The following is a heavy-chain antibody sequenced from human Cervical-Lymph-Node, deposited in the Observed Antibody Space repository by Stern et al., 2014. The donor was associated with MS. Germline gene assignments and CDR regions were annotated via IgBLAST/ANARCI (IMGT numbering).Heavy chain of an antibody. CDR1: GYIFTGYY. Sequence: VQLEESGAEVKKPGASVKVSCKTSGYIFTGYYIHWLRQAPGQGLEWMGRINPNSGDTNYAPAFQGRVTMTRDTSISTAHMELNRLRSADTAVYYCASTVHLSSGWYDPFDYWGQGSLVTVS. CDR2: INPNSGDT. V-gene: IGHV1-2*06. D-gene: IGHD6-19*01. CDR3: ASTVHLSSGWYDPFDY. J-gene: IGHJ4*02.